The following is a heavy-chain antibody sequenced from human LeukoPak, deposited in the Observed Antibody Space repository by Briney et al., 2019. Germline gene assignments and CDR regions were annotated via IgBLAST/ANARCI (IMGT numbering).Heavy chain of an antibody. CDR3: ARELSSGWYFDAFDI. Sequence: SETLSLTCTVSGGSISSYYWSWIRQPAGKGLEWIGRIYTSGSTNYDPSLKSRVTMSVDTSKNQFSLKLSSVTAADTAVYYCARELSSGWYFDAFDIWGQGTMVTVSS. CDR1: GGSISSYY. V-gene: IGHV4-4*07. J-gene: IGHJ3*02. D-gene: IGHD6-19*01. CDR2: IYTSGST.